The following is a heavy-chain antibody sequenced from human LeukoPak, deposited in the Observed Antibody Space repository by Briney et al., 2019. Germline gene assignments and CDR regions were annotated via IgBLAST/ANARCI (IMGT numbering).Heavy chain of an antibody. CDR1: GFTFSSYA. Sequence: QPGGSLRLSCAASGFTFSSYAMSWVRQAPGKGLEWVSAISGSGGSTYYADSVKGRFTTSRDNSKNTLYLQMNSLRAEDTAVYYCAKDLEGRGYSYGIDYWGQGTLVTVSS. J-gene: IGHJ4*02. V-gene: IGHV3-23*01. CDR3: AKDLEGRGYSYGIDY. D-gene: IGHD5-18*01. CDR2: ISGSGGST.